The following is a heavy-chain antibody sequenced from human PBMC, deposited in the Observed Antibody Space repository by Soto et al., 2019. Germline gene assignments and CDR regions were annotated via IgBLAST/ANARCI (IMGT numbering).Heavy chain of an antibody. CDR1: GYSISSSNW. V-gene: IGHV4-28*01. CDR2: IYYSGTT. D-gene: IGHD1-26*01. Sequence: QVQLQESGPGLVKPSDTLSLTCAVSGYSISSSNWWGWIRQPPGKGLEWIGYIYYSGTTYYNPSLTGRVTMSVATSKSQFSLKLTSVTAVDTVVYYCARREIQGPIDYWGQGTLVTVSS. CDR3: ARREIQGPIDY. J-gene: IGHJ4*02.